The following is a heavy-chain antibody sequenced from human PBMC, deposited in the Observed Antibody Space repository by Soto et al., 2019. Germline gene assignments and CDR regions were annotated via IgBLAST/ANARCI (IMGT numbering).Heavy chain of an antibody. Sequence: EVQLLESGGGLVQPGGSLRLSCAASGFTFNHYSMAWVRQTPEKGLEWVSGMSISGEKTFYADFVKGRFTVSRDSPKNTVYLQMNTLRAEDTAIYYCTRWDGFADLWGQGTLVTVSS. D-gene: IGHD1-26*01. J-gene: IGHJ4*02. CDR1: GFTFNHYS. CDR3: TRWDGFADL. CDR2: MSISGEKT. V-gene: IGHV3-23*01.